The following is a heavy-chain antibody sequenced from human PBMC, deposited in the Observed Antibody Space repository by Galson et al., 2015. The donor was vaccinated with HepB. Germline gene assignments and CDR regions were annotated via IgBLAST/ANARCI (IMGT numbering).Heavy chain of an antibody. J-gene: IGHJ3*02. Sequence: SLRLSCAASGFTFSDYGMHWVRQAPGKGLEWVAVIWYDGTYKYYADSVKGRFTISRDNSKNTLYLQMNSLRAEDTAVYYCARDTPYQEILTGYYSRAFDIWGRGKMVSVSS. D-gene: IGHD3-9*01. CDR2: IWYDGTYK. V-gene: IGHV3-33*01. CDR3: ARDTPYQEILTGYYSRAFDI. CDR1: GFTFSDYG.